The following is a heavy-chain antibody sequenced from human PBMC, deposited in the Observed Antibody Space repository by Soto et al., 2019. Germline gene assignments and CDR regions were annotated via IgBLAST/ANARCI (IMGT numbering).Heavy chain of an antibody. CDR2: MYNTGST. Sequence: SETLSLSCTVSGGSISSYYCSWIRQPPGKGLEWIGYMYNTGSTIYNPSLKSRVTISVDTSKNQFSLKLNSVTAADTAVYYCARDLWGYCGADCYPLDVWGQGTTVTVSS. D-gene: IGHD2-21*02. J-gene: IGHJ6*02. V-gene: IGHV4-59*01. CDR1: GGSISSYY. CDR3: ARDLWGYCGADCYPLDV.